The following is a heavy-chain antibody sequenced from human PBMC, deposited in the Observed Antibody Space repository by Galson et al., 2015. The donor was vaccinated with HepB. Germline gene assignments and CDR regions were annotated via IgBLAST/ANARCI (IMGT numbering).Heavy chain of an antibody. CDR1: GFTFSSYW. CDR3: AREFVAVAGRNSDSFDI. V-gene: IGHV3-74*01. D-gene: IGHD6-19*01. CDR2: INSGGTYV. J-gene: IGHJ3*02. Sequence: SLRLSCAASGFTFSSYWMHWVRQVPGKGLVWVSRINSGGTYVNYADSGQGRFTISRDNAKNTLTLRMDSLRVEDTAVYYCAREFVAVAGRNSDSFDIWGQGTLVTVSS.